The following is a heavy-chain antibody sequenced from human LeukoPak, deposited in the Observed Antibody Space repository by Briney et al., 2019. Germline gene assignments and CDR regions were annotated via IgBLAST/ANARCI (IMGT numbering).Heavy chain of an antibody. D-gene: IGHD6-19*01. Sequence: SETLSLTCTVSGGSISGHYWTWIRQPAGRGLEWIGRIYSSGSTYYNPSLMSRVTISLDTSNNQFSLGVTSVTAADTAVYYCARGEEMTAVAGYYSFDYWGQGTLVSVSS. CDR1: GGSISGHY. CDR2: IYSSGST. J-gene: IGHJ4*02. V-gene: IGHV4-4*07. CDR3: ARGEEMTAVAGYYSFDY.